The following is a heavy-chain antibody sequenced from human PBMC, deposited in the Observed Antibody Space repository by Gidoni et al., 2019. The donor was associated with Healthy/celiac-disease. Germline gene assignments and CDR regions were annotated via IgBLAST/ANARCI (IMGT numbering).Heavy chain of an antibody. CDR2: ISYDGSNK. V-gene: IGHV3-30*18. Sequence: QVQLVESGGGVVQPGRSLRLSCAASGFTFSSYGMHWVRQAPGKGLEWVAVISYDGSNKYYADSVKGRFTISRDNSKNTLYLQMNSLRAEDTAVYYCAKDRHILSGYYDYWGQGTLVTVSS. J-gene: IGHJ4*02. D-gene: IGHD3-9*01. CDR1: GFTFSSYG. CDR3: AKDRHILSGYYDY.